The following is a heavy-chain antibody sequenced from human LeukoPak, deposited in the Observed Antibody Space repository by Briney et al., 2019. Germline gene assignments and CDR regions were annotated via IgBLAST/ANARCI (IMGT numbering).Heavy chain of an antibody. V-gene: IGHV4-31*03. CDR1: GGSISSGGYY. CDR3: ARARPPLVAPPDY. CDR2: IYYSGST. J-gene: IGHJ4*02. Sequence: SETLSLTCTVSGGSISSGGYYWSWIRQHPGKGLEWVGYIYYSGSTYYNPSLKSRITISVDTSKNQFSLKLSSVTAADTAVYYCARARPPLVAPPDYWGQGTLVIVSS. D-gene: IGHD3-9*01.